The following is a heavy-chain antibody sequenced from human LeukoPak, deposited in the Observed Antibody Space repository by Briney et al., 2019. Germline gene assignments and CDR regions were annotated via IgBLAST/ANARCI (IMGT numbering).Heavy chain of an antibody. CDR2: IYYSGST. J-gene: IGHJ4*02. CDR3: ASLGQADY. Sequence: PSETLSLTCTVSGGSISSSSYYWGWIRQPPGKGLEWIGSIYYSGSTYYNPSLKSRVTISVDTSKNQFSLKLSSVTAADTAVYYCASLGQADYWGQGTLVTVSS. V-gene: IGHV4-39*01. CDR1: GGSISSSSYY.